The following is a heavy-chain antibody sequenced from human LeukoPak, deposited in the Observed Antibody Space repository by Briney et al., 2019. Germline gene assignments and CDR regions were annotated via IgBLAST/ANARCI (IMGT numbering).Heavy chain of an antibody. CDR2: ISGSGGST. CDR1: GFTFSSYA. V-gene: IGHV3-23*01. D-gene: IGHD3-22*01. Sequence: AGGSLRLSCAASGFTFSSYAMSWVRQAPGKGLEWVSAISGSGGSTYYADSVKGRFTISRDNSKNTLYLQMNSLRAEDTAVYYCAKDQRVRGDYYDSSGYNPTSAFDYWGQGTLVTVSS. J-gene: IGHJ4*02. CDR3: AKDQRVRGDYYDSSGYNPTSAFDY.